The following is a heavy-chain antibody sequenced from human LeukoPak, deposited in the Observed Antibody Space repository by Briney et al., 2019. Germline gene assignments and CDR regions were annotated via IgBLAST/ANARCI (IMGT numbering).Heavy chain of an antibody. D-gene: IGHD2-21*02. J-gene: IGHJ4*02. CDR3: ARGRRAYCGGDCHAPDY. Sequence: ASVKVSCKASGYTFTKYAMNWVRQAPGQGLEWMGWMNPNSGNTGYAQKFQGRVTMTRNTSISTAYMELSSLRSDDTAVYYCARGRRAYCGGDCHAPDYWGQGTLVTVSS. CDR2: MNPNSGNT. V-gene: IGHV1-8*01. CDR1: GYTFTKYA.